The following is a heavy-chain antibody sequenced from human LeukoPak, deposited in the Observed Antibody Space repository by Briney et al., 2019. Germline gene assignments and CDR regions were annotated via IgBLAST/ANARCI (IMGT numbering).Heavy chain of an antibody. CDR2: INPSGGST. CDR3: ARVGVYYDSSGYYSD. Sequence: ASVKVSCKASGYTFTSYYMHWVRQAPGQGLEWMGIINPSGGSTSYAQKFQGRVTMTRDTSTSTVYMELSSLRSDDTAVYYCARVGVYYDSSGYYSDWGQGTLVTVSS. D-gene: IGHD3-22*01. V-gene: IGHV1-46*03. CDR1: GYTFTSYY. J-gene: IGHJ4*02.